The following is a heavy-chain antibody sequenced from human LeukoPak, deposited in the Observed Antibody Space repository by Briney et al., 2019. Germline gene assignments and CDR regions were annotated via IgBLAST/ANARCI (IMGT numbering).Heavy chain of an antibody. V-gene: IGHV4-59*08. CDR3: ARHPFATPFDY. J-gene: IGHJ4*02. Sequence: SETLSLTCSVSGGSISGYYWSWIRQPPGQGLEWIGYMYETGHTMYNSSLKSRATMSLDTSKNHFSLRLTFVTAADTAVYYCARHPFATPFDYWGPGTLVTVST. CDR2: MYETGHT. D-gene: IGHD2-15*01. CDR1: GGSISGYY.